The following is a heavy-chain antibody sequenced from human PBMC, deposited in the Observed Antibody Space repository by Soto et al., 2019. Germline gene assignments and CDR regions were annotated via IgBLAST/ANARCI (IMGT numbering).Heavy chain of an antibody. CDR3: ARLNRSYDILTGYYYYYYMDV. CDR1: GGSISSYY. Sequence: QVQLQESGPGLVKPSETLSLTCTVSGGSISSYYWSWIRQPPGKGLEWIGYIYYSGSTNYNPSLKSRVTLSVDTSKNQFSLKLSSVTAADTAVYYCARLNRSYDILTGYYYYYYMDVWGKGTTVTVSS. J-gene: IGHJ6*03. CDR2: IYYSGST. V-gene: IGHV4-59*08. D-gene: IGHD3-9*01.